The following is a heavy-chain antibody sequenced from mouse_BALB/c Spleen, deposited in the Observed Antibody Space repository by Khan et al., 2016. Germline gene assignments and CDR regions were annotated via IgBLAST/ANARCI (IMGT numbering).Heavy chain of an antibody. Sequence: VQLKQSGPELMKPGASVKISCKASGYSFTSYYMHWVKQSHGKSLEWIGYIDPFNGGNSYNQKFKGKATLTVDKSSSTAYMHLSSLTSEDSAVYYCARPYYGYGYYFDYWGQGTTLTVSS. J-gene: IGHJ2*01. CDR2: IDPFNGGN. CDR1: GYSFTSYY. D-gene: IGHD2-9*01. CDR3: ARPYYGYGYYFDY. V-gene: IGHV1S135*01.